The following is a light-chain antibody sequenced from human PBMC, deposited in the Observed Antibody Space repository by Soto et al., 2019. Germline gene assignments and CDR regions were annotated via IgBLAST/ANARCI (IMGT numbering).Light chain of an antibody. J-gene: IGKJ3*01. CDR2: AAS. CDR3: QQSYSFPFT. CDR1: QSIRSY. Sequence: DIQMTQSPSSLSASVGDRVTIACRASQSIRSYLNWYQQKPGKAPKLLIYAASNLQSGVPSRFSGSGSGTDFTLTISSLLPEDFATYYCQQSYSFPFTFGPGTKVDIK. V-gene: IGKV1-39*01.